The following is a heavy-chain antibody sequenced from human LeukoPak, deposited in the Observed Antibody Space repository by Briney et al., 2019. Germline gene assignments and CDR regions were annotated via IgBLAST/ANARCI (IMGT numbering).Heavy chain of an antibody. V-gene: IGHV3-30*18. Sequence: PGGSLRLSCAASGFTFSSYGMHWVRQAPGKGLEWVAVISYDGSNKYYADSVKGRFTISRDNSKNTLYLQMNSLRAEDTAVYYCAEAPGGYCSGGSCYSKNYYYGMDVWGQGTTVTVSS. J-gene: IGHJ6*02. CDR2: ISYDGSNK. D-gene: IGHD2-15*01. CDR3: AEAPGGYCSGGSCYSKNYYYGMDV. CDR1: GFTFSSYG.